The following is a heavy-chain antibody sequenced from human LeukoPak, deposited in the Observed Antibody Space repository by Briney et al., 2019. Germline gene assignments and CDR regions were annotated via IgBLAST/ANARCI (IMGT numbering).Heavy chain of an antibody. Sequence: PGRSLRLSCAASGFTFSSYAMSWVRQAPGKGLEWVSAISGSGGSTYYADSVKGRFTISRDNSKNTLYLQMNSLGAEDTAVYYCAKDLGDSSGWYLRIPWYWGQGTLVTVSS. V-gene: IGHV3-23*01. CDR3: AKDLGDSSGWYLRIPWY. CDR1: GFTFSSYA. CDR2: ISGSGGST. D-gene: IGHD6-19*01. J-gene: IGHJ4*02.